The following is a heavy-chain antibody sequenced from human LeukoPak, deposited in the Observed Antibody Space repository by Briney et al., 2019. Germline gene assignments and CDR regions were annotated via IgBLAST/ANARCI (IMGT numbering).Heavy chain of an antibody. CDR1: GFPFSSYG. J-gene: IGHJ4*02. CDR3: AKDSYSKGDD. Sequence: PGGSLRLSCAASGFPFSSYGMTWVRLTPGKGLEWVSSISGSGDNTYYADSVKGRFLISRDNSKSTLYLQMNSLRAEDTAVYYCAKDSYSKGDDWGEGTLVTVSS. V-gene: IGHV3-23*01. CDR2: ISGSGDNT. D-gene: IGHD4-11*01.